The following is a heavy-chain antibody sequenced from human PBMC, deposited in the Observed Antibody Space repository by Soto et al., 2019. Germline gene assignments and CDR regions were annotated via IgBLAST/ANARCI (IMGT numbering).Heavy chain of an antibody. CDR2: IKSKTDGGTT. V-gene: IGHV3-15*01. Sequence: GGSLRLSCAASGFTFSNAWMSWVRQAPGKGLEWVGRIKSKTDGGTTDYAAPVKGRFTISRDDSKNTLYLQMNSLKTEDTAVYYCTTSVTRYYYYMDVWGKGTTVTVSS. D-gene: IGHD5-18*01. CDR1: GFTFSNAW. J-gene: IGHJ6*03. CDR3: TTSVTRYYYYMDV.